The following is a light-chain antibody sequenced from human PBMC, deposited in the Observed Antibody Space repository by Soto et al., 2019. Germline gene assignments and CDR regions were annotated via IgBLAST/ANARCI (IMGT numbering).Light chain of an antibody. J-gene: IGLJ3*02. Sequence: QSVLTQPPSVSRAPGQRLTISCTGTASSIAARYDVHWYQQIPGKAPKLLIYGNNNRPSGVPDRFSASKSGISASLAITGLQADDEADYYCQSYDNSLNEWVFGGGTKLTVL. V-gene: IGLV1-40*01. CDR2: GNN. CDR3: QSYDNSLNEWV. CDR1: ASSIAARYD.